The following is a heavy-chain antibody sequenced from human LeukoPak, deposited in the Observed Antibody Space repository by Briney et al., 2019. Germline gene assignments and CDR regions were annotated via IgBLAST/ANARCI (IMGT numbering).Heavy chain of an antibody. J-gene: IGHJ5*02. D-gene: IGHD3-10*01. CDR3: ARSPLPITMVRGAKHNWFDP. CDR2: INPNSGGT. Sequence: RASVKVSCKASGYTFTGYYMHWVRQAPGQGLEWMGWINPNSGGTNYAQKFQGRVTMTRDTSISTAYMELSRLRSDDTAVYCCARSPLPITMVRGAKHNWFDPWGQGTLVTVSS. V-gene: IGHV1-2*02. CDR1: GYTFTGYY.